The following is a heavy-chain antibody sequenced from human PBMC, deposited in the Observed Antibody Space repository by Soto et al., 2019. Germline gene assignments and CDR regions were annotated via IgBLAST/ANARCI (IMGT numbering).Heavy chain of an antibody. CDR2: IDPSDAYT. CDR3: ARAPSHGWFQHFDY. V-gene: IGHV5-10-1*01. J-gene: IGHJ4*01. D-gene: IGHD6-19*01. Sequence: RGESLKISCKGFGYSFSSYWISWVRQMPGKGLEWMGRIDPSDAYTNYSPSFQGHVTISTDKSISTAYLQWSSLKASDTAIYFCARAPSHGWFQHFDYWGQGTLVTVSS. CDR1: GYSFSSYW.